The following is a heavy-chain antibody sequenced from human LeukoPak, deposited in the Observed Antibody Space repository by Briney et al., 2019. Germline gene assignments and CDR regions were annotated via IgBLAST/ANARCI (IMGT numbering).Heavy chain of an antibody. Sequence: ASVKVSCKASGYTFTSYYMHWVRQAPGQGLEWMGIINPSGGSTSYAQKFQGRVTMTRDMSTSTVYMELSSLRSEDTAVYYCAREYDFWSGYYPALDYWGQGTLVTVPS. CDR1: GYTFTSYY. CDR3: AREYDFWSGYYPALDY. V-gene: IGHV1-46*01. D-gene: IGHD3-3*01. J-gene: IGHJ4*02. CDR2: INPSGGST.